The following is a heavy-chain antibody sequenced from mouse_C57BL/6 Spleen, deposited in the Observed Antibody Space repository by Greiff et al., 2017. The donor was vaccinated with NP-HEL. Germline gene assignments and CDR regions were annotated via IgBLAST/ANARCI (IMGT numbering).Heavy chain of an antibody. Sequence: EVQLQQSGAELVRPGASVKLSCTASGFNIKDYYMHWVKQRPEQGLEWIGRIDPEDGDTEYAPKFQGKATMTADTSSNTAYLQLSSLTSEDTAVYYCTTRGYGSHYAMDYWGQGTSVTVSS. D-gene: IGHD1-1*01. J-gene: IGHJ4*01. CDR3: TTRGYGSHYAMDY. CDR2: IDPEDGDT. CDR1: GFNIKDYY. V-gene: IGHV14-1*01.